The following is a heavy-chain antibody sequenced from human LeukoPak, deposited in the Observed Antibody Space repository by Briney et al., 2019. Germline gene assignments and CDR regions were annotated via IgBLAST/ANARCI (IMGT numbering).Heavy chain of an antibody. V-gene: IGHV3-23*01. CDR2: IRGNGGTT. D-gene: IGHD6-13*01. Sequence: GGSLRLSCVDSGFTSSNYAMSWVRQAPGGGLEWVAAIRGNGGTTYYADSVKGRFTISRDNSKNTLYLQMNSLRAEDTAVFYCAKATTVSAAGSHFVYWGQGTLVTVSS. CDR1: GFTSSNYA. J-gene: IGHJ4*02. CDR3: AKATTVSAAGSHFVY.